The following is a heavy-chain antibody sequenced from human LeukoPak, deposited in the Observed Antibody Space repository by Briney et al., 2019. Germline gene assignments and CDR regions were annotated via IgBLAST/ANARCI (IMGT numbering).Heavy chain of an antibody. V-gene: IGHV1-3*01. CDR1: GYTFTSYA. CDR3: ARVLLWFGELSQQWLSEYYFDY. Sequence: ASVKVSCKASGYTFTSYAMHWVRQAPGQRLEWMGWINAGNGNTKYSQKFQGRVTITRDTSASTAYMELSSLRSEDTAVYYCARVLLWFGELSQQWLSEYYFDYWGQGTLVTVSS. J-gene: IGHJ4*02. D-gene: IGHD3-10*01. CDR2: INAGNGNT.